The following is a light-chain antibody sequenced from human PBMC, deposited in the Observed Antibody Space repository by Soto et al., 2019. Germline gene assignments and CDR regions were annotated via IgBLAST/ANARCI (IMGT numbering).Light chain of an antibody. V-gene: IGKV3-20*01. CDR3: QQYAYSPLN. J-gene: IGKJ4*01. CDR2: DAS. Sequence: IVLTQSPGTVSLSRGERATLSCRASRSVGNNYLAWYQQRPGQAPNLLIYDASSRATGIPDRFSGSGSGTDFTLTITRLEPEDSAMYYCQQYAYSPLNFGGGTKVDIK. CDR1: RSVGNNY.